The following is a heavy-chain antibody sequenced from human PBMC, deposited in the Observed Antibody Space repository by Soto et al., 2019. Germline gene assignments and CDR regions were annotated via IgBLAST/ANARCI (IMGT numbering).Heavy chain of an antibody. CDR3: AKDIKGSGSFDS. J-gene: IGHJ4*02. D-gene: IGHD3-10*01. Sequence: EVQLLESGGGLVQPGGSLRLSCAASGFTFSSYAMSWVRQAPGKGLEWVSAISGSGGSTYYADSVKGRFTISRDNSKNTLYLQKNSLRAEDTAVYYCAKDIKGSGSFDSWGQGTLVTVSS. V-gene: IGHV3-23*01. CDR2: ISGSGGST. CDR1: GFTFSSYA.